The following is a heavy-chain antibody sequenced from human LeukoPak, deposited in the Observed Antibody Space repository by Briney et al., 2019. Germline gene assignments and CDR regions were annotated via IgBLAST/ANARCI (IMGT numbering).Heavy chain of an antibody. CDR1: GFTFSNAW. V-gene: IGHV3-15*01. Sequence: GGSLRLSCAASGFTFSNAWMSWVRQAPGKGLKWVGRIKSKTDGGTTDYAAPVKGRFTISRDDSKNTLYLQMNSLKTEDTAVYYCTTDGDSSGWYADYWGQGTLVTVSS. CDR3: TTDGDSSGWYADY. CDR2: IKSKTDGGTT. J-gene: IGHJ4*02. D-gene: IGHD6-19*01.